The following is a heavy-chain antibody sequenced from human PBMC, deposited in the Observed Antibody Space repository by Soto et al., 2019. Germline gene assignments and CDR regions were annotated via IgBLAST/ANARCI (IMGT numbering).Heavy chain of an antibody. CDR2: VFHTGTT. D-gene: IGHD6-19*01. CDR3: ARSAGWYAIHA. Sequence: QVQLQESGPVLVKPSGTLSLTCAVSGDSVSSPYYWCWVRQSPGKGLEWIGEVFHTGTTSYNPSLRSRVTISMDKSINQFSLDLSSVTAADTAVYYCARSAGWYAIHAWGPGTLVIVSS. CDR1: GDSVSSPYY. V-gene: IGHV4-4*02. J-gene: IGHJ5*02.